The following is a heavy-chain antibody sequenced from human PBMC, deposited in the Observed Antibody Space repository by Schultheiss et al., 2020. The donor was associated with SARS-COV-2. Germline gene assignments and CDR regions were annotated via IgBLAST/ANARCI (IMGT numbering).Heavy chain of an antibody. CDR3: ASGYYYVFDY. CDR1: GGSISSSNW. Sequence: ETLSLTCAVSGGSISSSNWWSWVRQAPGKGLEWVANIKEDGSEKYYVDSVKGRFTISRDNAKNSVYLQMNSLRADDTAFYYCASGYYYVFDYWGHGPLVTVSS. J-gene: IGHJ4*01. V-gene: IGHV3-7*01. D-gene: IGHD3-16*01. CDR2: IKEDGSEK.